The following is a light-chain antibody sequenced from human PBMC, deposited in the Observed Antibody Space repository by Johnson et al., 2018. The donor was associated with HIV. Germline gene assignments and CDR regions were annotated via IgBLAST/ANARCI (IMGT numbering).Light chain of an antibody. CDR1: TCDIGNNY. J-gene: IGLJ1*01. V-gene: IGLV1-51*01. Sequence: QSMLTQPPSVSAAPGQKVTISCSGSTCDIGNNYVSCHQQLPGTAPKLLIYDNNKRPSGIPDRFSGSKSGPSATLDITGLPPGDEAVYYCGTWDSSLGAWVFGTGTKVTVL. CDR2: DNN. CDR3: GTWDSSLGAWV.